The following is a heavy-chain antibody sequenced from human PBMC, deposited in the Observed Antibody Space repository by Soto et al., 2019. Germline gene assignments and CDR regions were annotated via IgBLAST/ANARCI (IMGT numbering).Heavy chain of an antibody. J-gene: IGHJ4*02. D-gene: IGHD3-3*01. CDR3: GRRGAGFWAFDF. CDR1: GFSFSDYY. V-gene: IGHV3-11*01. Sequence: GGSLRLSCAASGFSFSDYYMIWVRQAPGKGLEWVSYIRSVASTVFYADSVKGRFTISRDNTKNSLYLQMNSLRVEDTAVYYWGRRGAGFWAFDFGGKGALFTVSS. CDR2: IRSVASTV.